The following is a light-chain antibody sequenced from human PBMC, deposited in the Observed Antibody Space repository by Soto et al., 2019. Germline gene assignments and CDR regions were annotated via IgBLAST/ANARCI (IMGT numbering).Light chain of an antibody. CDR2: LAS. Sequence: IPMTQTHSTLSASVGDRVTITCRASQSISTWLAWYQQKPGKAPKLLIYLASTLQSGVPSRFSGSGSGTEFTLTINSLQPDDFATYYCQQYNSYWTFGQGTKV. CDR3: QQYNSYWT. V-gene: IGKV1-5*01. CDR1: QSISTW. J-gene: IGKJ1*01.